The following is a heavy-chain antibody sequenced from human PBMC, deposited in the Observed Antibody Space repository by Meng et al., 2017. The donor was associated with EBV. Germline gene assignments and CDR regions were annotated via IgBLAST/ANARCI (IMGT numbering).Heavy chain of an antibody. CDR3: ASESGRGYTPDY. V-gene: IGHV1-69*01. D-gene: IGHD3-10*01. CDR1: GGTFTSDA. J-gene: IGHJ4*02. Sequence: VQVVRSGAEVKKPGSPVTVSCKTSGGTFTSDAISWVRQAPGQGLEWMGGLIPMSGAPNYAQKFQGRITITADESTSTHYMDLSSLRSEDTAVYYGASESGRGYTPDYWGQGTLVTVSS. CDR2: LIPMSGAP.